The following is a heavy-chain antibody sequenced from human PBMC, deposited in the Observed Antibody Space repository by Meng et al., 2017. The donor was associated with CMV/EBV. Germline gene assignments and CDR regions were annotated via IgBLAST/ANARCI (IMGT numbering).Heavy chain of an antibody. Sequence: GESLKISCAASGFTFSSYAMSWVRQAPGKGLEWVSAISGSGGSTYYADSAKGRFTISRDNSKNTLYLQMNSLRAEDTAVYYCAKAFTRPTYYYDSSGHPDAFDIWGQGTMVTVSS. CDR1: GFTFSSYA. CDR2: ISGSGGST. CDR3: AKAFTRPTYYYDSSGHPDAFDI. V-gene: IGHV3-23*01. J-gene: IGHJ3*02. D-gene: IGHD3-22*01.